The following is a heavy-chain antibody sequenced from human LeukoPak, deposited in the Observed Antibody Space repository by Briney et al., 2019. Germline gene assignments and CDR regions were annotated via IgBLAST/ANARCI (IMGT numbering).Heavy chain of an antibody. V-gene: IGHV1-46*01. D-gene: IGHD2-15*01. Sequence: ASVKVSCKASGYTFTSYYMHWVRQAPGQGLEWMGIINPSGGSTSYAQKLQGRVTMTTDTSTSTAYMELRSLRSDDTAVYYCARDREGYCSGGSCYVWYFDYWGQGTLVTVSS. J-gene: IGHJ4*02. CDR3: ARDREGYCSGGSCYVWYFDY. CDR1: GYTFTSYY. CDR2: INPSGGST.